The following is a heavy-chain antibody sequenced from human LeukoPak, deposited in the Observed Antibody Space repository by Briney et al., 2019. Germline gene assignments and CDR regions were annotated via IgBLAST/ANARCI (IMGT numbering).Heavy chain of an antibody. CDR2: IYYSGST. D-gene: IGHD6-19*01. J-gene: IGHJ4*02. CDR3: ARPGARGGLG. V-gene: IGHV4-59*01. CDR1: GGSISSYY. Sequence: PSETLSLTCTVSGGSISSYYWSWIRQPPGKGLEWIGYIYYSGSTNYNPSLKSRVTISVDTSKNQFSLKLSSVTAADTAVYYCARPGARGGLGWGQGTLVTVSS.